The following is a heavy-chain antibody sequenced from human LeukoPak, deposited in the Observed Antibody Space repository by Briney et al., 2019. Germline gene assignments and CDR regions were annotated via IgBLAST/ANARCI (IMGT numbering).Heavy chain of an antibody. D-gene: IGHD6-13*01. J-gene: IGHJ4*02. CDR1: GGSISSYY. CDR3: ARKGGSWYWAFDY. CDR2: IYYSGST. Sequence: RSSETLSLTCTVSGGSISSYYWSWIRQPPGKGLEWIGYIYYSGSTNYNPSLKSRVTISVDTSKNQFSLKLSSVTAADTAVYYCARKGGSWYWAFDYWGQGTLVTASS. V-gene: IGHV4-59*01.